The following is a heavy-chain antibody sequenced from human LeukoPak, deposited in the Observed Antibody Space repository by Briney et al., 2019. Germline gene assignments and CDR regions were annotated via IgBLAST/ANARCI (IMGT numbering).Heavy chain of an antibody. J-gene: IGHJ4*02. CDR1: GGSISSGGYY. Sequence: SETLSLTCTVSGGSISSGGYYWSWIRQHPGKGLEWIGYIYYSGSTYYNPSLKSRLTISVDTSKNRFSLKLSSVTAADTAVYYCARACSGGSCPDQEAFDYWGQGTLVTVSS. CDR3: ARACSGGSCPDQEAFDY. V-gene: IGHV4-31*03. CDR2: IYYSGST. D-gene: IGHD2-15*01.